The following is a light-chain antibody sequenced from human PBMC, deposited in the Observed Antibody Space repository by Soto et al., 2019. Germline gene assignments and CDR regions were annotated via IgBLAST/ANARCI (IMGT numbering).Light chain of an antibody. V-gene: IGKV2-28*01. Sequence: DIVMTQSPLSLPVTPGESASISCRSSQSLLHSNGYNYLDWYLQKPGQSPQLLIYLGSNRASGVPDRFSGSGSCTDFTLKISRVEAEDVGVYYCMQALQTPRTFGQGTKVQIK. CDR3: MQALQTPRT. CDR2: LGS. CDR1: QSLLHSNGYNY. J-gene: IGKJ1*01.